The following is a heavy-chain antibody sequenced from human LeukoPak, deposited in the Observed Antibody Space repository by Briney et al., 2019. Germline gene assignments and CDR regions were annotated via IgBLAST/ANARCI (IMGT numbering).Heavy chain of an antibody. V-gene: IGHV3-23*01. CDR2: ISGSGVST. CDR1: GFSVSSNY. D-gene: IGHD3-16*01. CDR3: VRDTLIDY. Sequence: GGSLRLSCAASGFSVSSNYMSWVRQAPGKGLEWVSVISGSGVSTYYADSVKGRFTISRDNSKNTLYLQMNSLRAEDTAVYYCVRDTLIDYWGQGTLVTVSS. J-gene: IGHJ4*02.